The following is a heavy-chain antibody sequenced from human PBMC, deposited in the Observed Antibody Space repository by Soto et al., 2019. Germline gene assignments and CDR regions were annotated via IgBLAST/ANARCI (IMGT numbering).Heavy chain of an antibody. CDR2: IFPRDSDT. J-gene: IGHJ4*02. D-gene: IGHD6-19*01. Sequence: PGASLKISCEATGYRFTSYWIGWVRQMAGKGLEWMGIIFPRDSDTSYHPSVEGQVTISAANSISTAFLQWSSLKASDTALYYCVRGYISCWAIHRYYFDYWGPGTVVTVSS. V-gene: IGHV5-51*01. CDR1: GYRFTSYW. CDR3: VRGYISCWAIHRYYFDY.